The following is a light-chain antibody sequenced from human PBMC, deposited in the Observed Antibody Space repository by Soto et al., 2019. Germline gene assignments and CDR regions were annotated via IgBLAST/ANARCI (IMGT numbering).Light chain of an antibody. CDR3: QSFDSSLSGWL. Sequence: QSVLTQPPSVSGAPGQRVTISCTGSSSNIGAGYDVHWYQQLPGTAPKLLISGDTNRPSGVPDRFSGSKSGTSASLAITGLRAEDEADYYGQSFDSSLSGWLFGGGTKLTVL. CDR1: SSNIGAGYD. J-gene: IGLJ3*02. V-gene: IGLV1-40*01. CDR2: GDT.